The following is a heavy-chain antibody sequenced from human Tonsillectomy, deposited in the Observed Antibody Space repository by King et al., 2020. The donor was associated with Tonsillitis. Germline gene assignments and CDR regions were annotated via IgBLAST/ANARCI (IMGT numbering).Heavy chain of an antibody. CDR1: RFTFSSYG. J-gene: IGHJ4*02. CDR2: ISYDGSNK. Sequence: VQLVESGGGVVQPGRSLRLSCAASRFTFSSYGMHWVRQAPGKGLEWVAVISYDGSNKYYADSVKGRFTISRDNSKNTLYLQMNSLRAEDTAVYYCAVELRYCSGGSCTPSPFDYWGQGTLVTVSS. D-gene: IGHD2-15*01. CDR3: AVELRYCSGGSCTPSPFDY. V-gene: IGHV3-33*05.